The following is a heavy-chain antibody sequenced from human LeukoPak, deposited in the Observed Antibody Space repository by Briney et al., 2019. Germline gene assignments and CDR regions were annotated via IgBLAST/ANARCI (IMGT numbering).Heavy chain of an antibody. V-gene: IGHV4-59*01. CDR2: IYYSGST. Sequence: SETLSLTCTVSGGSISSYYWSWIRQPPGKGLEWIGYIYYSGSTNYNPSLKSRVTISVDTSKNQFSPKLSSVTAADTAVYYCARPHTYGSGSPNWFDPWGQGTLVTVSS. CDR1: GGSISSYY. CDR3: ARPHTYGSGSPNWFDP. D-gene: IGHD3-10*01. J-gene: IGHJ5*02.